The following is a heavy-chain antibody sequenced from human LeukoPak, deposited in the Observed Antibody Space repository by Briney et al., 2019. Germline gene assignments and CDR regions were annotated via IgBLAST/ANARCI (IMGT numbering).Heavy chain of an antibody. J-gene: IGHJ3*02. CDR1: GYTLTELS. CDR3: ARGGGDGAPDAFDI. V-gene: IGHV1-46*01. D-gene: IGHD4-17*01. Sequence: GASVKVSCKVSGYTLTELSMHWVRQAPGQGLEWMGIINPSGGSTSYAQKFQGRVTMTRDTSTSTVYMELSSLRSEDTAVYYCARGGGDGAPDAFDIWGQGTMVTVSS. CDR2: INPSGGST.